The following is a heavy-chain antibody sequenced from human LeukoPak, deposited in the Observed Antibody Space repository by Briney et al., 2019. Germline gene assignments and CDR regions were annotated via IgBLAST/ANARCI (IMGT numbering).Heavy chain of an antibody. V-gene: IGHV1-69*04. CDR3: AREGVYGSGSRYYYYDMDA. CDR2: IIPILGIA. CDR1: GGTFSSYA. D-gene: IGHD3-10*01. Sequence: ASVKVSCKASGGTFSSYAISWVRQAPGQGLEWMGRIIPILGIANYAQKFQGRVTITADKSTSTAYMELSSLRSEDTAVYYCAREGVYGSGSRYYYYDMDAWGQGTTVTVSS. J-gene: IGHJ6*02.